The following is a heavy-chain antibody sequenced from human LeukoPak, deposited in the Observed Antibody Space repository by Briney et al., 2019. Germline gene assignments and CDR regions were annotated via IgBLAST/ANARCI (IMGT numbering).Heavy chain of an antibody. D-gene: IGHD6-19*01. CDR3: AKDRGRGAVAVLEYYFDY. Sequence: GGSLRLSCAASGFTFSNAWMSWVRQAPGKGLEWVSAISGSGGSTYYADSVKGRFTISRDNSKNTLYLQMNSLRAEDTAVYYCAKDRGRGAVAVLEYYFDYWGQGTLVTVSS. CDR2: ISGSGGST. V-gene: IGHV3-23*01. J-gene: IGHJ4*02. CDR1: GFTFSNAW.